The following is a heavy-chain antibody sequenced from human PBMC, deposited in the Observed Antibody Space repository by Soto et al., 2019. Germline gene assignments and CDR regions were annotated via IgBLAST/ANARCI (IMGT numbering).Heavy chain of an antibody. CDR2: INAGNGNT. Sequence: QVQLVQSGAEVKKPGASVKVSCKASGYTFTSYAMHWVRQAPGQRLEWMGWINAGNGNTKYSQKLQGRVTITRDTASSKAYMELSSVRSEDTAVYYCARGFRGGAAAWFDPWGKGTLVTVSS. V-gene: IGHV1-3*01. CDR1: GYTFTSYA. D-gene: IGHD2-21*01. CDR3: ARGFRGGAAAWFDP. J-gene: IGHJ5*02.